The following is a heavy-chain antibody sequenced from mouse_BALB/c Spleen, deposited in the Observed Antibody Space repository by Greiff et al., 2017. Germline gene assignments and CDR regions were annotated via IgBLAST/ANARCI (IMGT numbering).Heavy chain of an antibody. CDR2: IDPANGNT. CDR3: ARWAITTDYYAMDY. V-gene: IGHV14-3*02. CDR1: GFNIKDTY. J-gene: IGHJ4*01. Sequence: EVQLQQSGAELVKPGASVKLSCTASGFNIKDTYMHWVKQRPEQGLEWIGRIDPANGNTKYDPKFQGKATITADTSSNTAYLQLSSLTSEDTAVYYCARWAITTDYYAMDYWGQGTSVTVSS. D-gene: IGHD2-4*01.